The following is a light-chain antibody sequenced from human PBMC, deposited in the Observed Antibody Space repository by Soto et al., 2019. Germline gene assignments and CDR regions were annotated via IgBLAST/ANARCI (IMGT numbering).Light chain of an antibody. V-gene: IGKV3-20*01. CDR3: QQYGGSTRT. J-gene: IGKJ1*01. CDR2: GAS. CDR1: QTVNNR. Sequence: ILVTQSPATLSVSPVERATLSCRATQTVNNRVVWYQHKPGQAPRLIIHGASSRATGVPDRITGSGSGTDFTLSISRLEPEDFAVYYCQQYGGSTRTFGQGTKVDIK.